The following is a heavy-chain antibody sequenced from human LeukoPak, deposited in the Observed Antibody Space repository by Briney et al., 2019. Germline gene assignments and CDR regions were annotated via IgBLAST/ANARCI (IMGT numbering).Heavy chain of an antibody. V-gene: IGHV3-11*03. CDR1: GFTFSDYY. CDR2: INSSNSYT. Sequence: SGGSLRLSCAASGFTFSDYYMSWIRQAPGKGLEWVSYINSSNSYTNYADSVKGRFYADSVKGRFTISRDNAKNSLYLQMNSLRAEDTAVYYCASLTYYFDSSGYYPGYFQHWGQGTLVTVSS. CDR3: ASLTYYFDSSGYYPGYFQH. J-gene: IGHJ1*01. D-gene: IGHD3-22*01.